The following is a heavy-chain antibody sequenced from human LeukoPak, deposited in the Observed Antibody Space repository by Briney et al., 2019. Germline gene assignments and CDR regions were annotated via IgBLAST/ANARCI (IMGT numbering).Heavy chain of an antibody. CDR1: GFIFNRHW. V-gene: IGHV3-74*01. J-gene: IGHJ4*02. CDR2: IKNDGTYR. Sequence: GGSQRLSCAASGFIFNRHWMHWVRQAPGAGLVCVARIKNDGTYRDYAGFVKGRFTISRDNAKNRLYLQMNSLRGEDTARYYCVRDDDIYGFDYWGQGTVVTVSS. D-gene: IGHD3-3*02. CDR3: VRDDDIYGFDY.